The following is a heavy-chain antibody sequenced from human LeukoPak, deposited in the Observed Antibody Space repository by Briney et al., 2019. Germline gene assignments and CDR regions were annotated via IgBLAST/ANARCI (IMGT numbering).Heavy chain of an antibody. CDR1: GDSVSSNSAA. CDR2: TYYRSKWYN. Sequence: SQTLSLTCAISGDSVSSNSAAWSWIRQSPSRGLEWLGRTYYRSKWYNDYAVSVKSRITINPDTSKNQFSLQLNSVTPEDTAVYYCARNNGSGARRAKSYFDYWGQGTLVTVSS. D-gene: IGHD3-10*01. CDR3: ARNNGSGARRAKSYFDY. J-gene: IGHJ4*02. V-gene: IGHV6-1*01.